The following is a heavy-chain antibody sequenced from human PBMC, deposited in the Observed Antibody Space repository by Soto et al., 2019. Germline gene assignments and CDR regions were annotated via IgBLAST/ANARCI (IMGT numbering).Heavy chain of an antibody. Sequence: GEALKVSWKGSGYSFTTYWISWLRQMPGKGLEWMGRIDPSDSYTNYSPSFQGHVTISADKSISTAYLQWSSLKASDTAMYYCARSVMTTVTTDVDGYYGMDVWGQGTTVTVSS. CDR3: ARSVMTTVTTDVDGYYGMDV. V-gene: IGHV5-10-1*01. CDR2: IDPSDSYT. CDR1: GYSFTTYW. D-gene: IGHD4-17*01. J-gene: IGHJ6*02.